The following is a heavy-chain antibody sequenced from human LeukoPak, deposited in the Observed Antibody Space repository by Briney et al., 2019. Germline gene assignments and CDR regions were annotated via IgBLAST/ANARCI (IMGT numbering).Heavy chain of an antibody. Sequence: PSETLSLTCTVSGGSISSYYWSWIRQPAWKGLEWIGRIHTSGSTNYNPSLKSRVTMSVDTSKNQFSLKLSSVTAADTAVYYCARENSSGWYRGYYYYMDVWGKGTTVTVSS. D-gene: IGHD6-19*01. CDR3: ARENSSGWYRGYYYYMDV. J-gene: IGHJ6*03. V-gene: IGHV4-4*07. CDR2: IHTSGST. CDR1: GGSISSYY.